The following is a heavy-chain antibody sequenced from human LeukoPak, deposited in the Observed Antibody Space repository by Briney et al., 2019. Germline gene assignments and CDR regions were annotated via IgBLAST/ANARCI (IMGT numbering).Heavy chain of an antibody. Sequence: AGGSLRLSCAGSGFTFNNYPISWVRQTPGKGLEWVSAITGGAADSTYYADSVKGRFTISRDNSKNTLYLQMNSLRAEDTAVYYCAGHGSSSGWGQGTLVTVSS. CDR3: AGHGSSSG. V-gene: IGHV3-23*01. CDR1: GFTFNNYP. CDR2: ITGGAADST. J-gene: IGHJ4*02. D-gene: IGHD6-6*01.